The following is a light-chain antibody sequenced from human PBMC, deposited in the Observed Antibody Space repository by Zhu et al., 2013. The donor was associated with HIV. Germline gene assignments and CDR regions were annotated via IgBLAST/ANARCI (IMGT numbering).Light chain of an antibody. CDR3: QQYKTKGT. CDR2: AAS. CDR1: QGIRSD. V-gene: IGKV1-17*01. Sequence: IQMTQSPSSLSASVGDRVTITCRASQGIRSDLDWYQQKPGKAPERLIYAASELQYGVPGRFSGSGSGTEFTLTISSLQPEDFATYYCQQYKTKGTFGQGTKVEIK. J-gene: IGKJ1*01.